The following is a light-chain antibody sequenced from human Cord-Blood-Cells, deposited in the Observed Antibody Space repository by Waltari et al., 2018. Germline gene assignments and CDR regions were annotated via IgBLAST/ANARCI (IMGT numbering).Light chain of an antibody. Sequence: DIQMTQSPSTLSASVGDRVTITCRASQSISSWLAWYQQKPGKAPKLLIYKASSLESGVPSRFSGRRSGTEFTLTISSLQPDDFATYYGQQYNSYSTFGQGTKVEIK. V-gene: IGKV1-5*03. CDR2: KAS. J-gene: IGKJ1*01. CDR1: QSISSW. CDR3: QQYNSYST.